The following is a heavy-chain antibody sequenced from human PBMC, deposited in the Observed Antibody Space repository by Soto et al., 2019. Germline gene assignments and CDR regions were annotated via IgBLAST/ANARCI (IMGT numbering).Heavy chain of an antibody. Sequence: QVQLVESGGGVVQPGRSLRLSCAASGFTFSSYGMYWVRQAPGKGLEWVAVIWYDGSNKYYEDSRKGRFTISRDNDKKTPYLPTNSLRAEVAAGHNCTRDEGFTDDWGQGTLVTVSS. CDR2: IWYDGSNK. CDR3: TRDEGFTDD. CDR1: GFTFSSYG. J-gene: IGHJ4*02. D-gene: IGHD2-15*01. V-gene: IGHV3-33*01.